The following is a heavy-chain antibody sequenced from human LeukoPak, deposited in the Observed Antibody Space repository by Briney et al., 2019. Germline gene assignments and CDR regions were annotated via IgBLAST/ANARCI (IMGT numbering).Heavy chain of an antibody. CDR2: TYSGDST. J-gene: IGHJ4*02. CDR1: GFTVGSNY. Sequence: GGSLRLSCAASGFTVGSNYMSWVRQAPGKGLEWVSVTYSGDSTYYADSVKGRFTISRDNSKNTLYLQMNSLRAEDTAVYYCASLGMIQAYSTEDYWGQGTLVTVSS. V-gene: IGHV3-53*01. CDR3: ASLGMIQAYSTEDY. D-gene: IGHD6-13*01.